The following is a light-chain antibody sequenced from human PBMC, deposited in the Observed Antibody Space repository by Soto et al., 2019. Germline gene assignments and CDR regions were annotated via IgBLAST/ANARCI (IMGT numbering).Light chain of an antibody. J-gene: IGLJ2*01. CDR3: LLSYSGVRV. Sequence: QAVVTQEPSLTVSPGGTVTLTCGSSTGPVISGHYPYWFQQKPGQAPRTLIYGTTNKDSWTPERFSGSILGGKAALTLSGAQPDDEADYYCLLSYSGVRVFGGGTKLTVL. CDR1: TGPVISGHY. V-gene: IGLV7-46*01. CDR2: GTT.